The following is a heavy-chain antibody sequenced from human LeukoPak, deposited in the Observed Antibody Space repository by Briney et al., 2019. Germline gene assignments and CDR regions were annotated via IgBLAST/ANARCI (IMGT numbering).Heavy chain of an antibody. CDR1: GGSFSGYY. D-gene: IGHD7-27*01. CDR2: INHSGST. J-gene: IGHJ4*02. Sequence: SETLSLTCAVYGGSFSGYYWSWIRQPPGKGLEWIGEINHSGSTNYNPSLKRRVTISVDTSKNQFSLKLSSVTAADTAVYYCAQLGKKDYWGQGTLVTVSS. V-gene: IGHV4-34*01. CDR3: AQLGKKDY.